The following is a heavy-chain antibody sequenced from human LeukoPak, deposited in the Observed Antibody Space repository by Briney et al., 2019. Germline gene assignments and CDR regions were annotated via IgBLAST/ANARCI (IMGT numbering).Heavy chain of an antibody. D-gene: IGHD3-10*01. CDR1: GGTFSSYA. V-gene: IGHV1-69*13. CDR2: IIPIFGTA. J-gene: IGHJ3*01. CDR3: ARDLYYYGSGSYYDVFDV. Sequence: SVKVSCKASGGTFSSYAISWVRQAPGQGLEWMGGIIPIFGTANYAQKFQGRVTITADESTSTAYMELRSLRSDDTAIYYCARDLYYYGSGSYYDVFDVWGQGTMVTVSS.